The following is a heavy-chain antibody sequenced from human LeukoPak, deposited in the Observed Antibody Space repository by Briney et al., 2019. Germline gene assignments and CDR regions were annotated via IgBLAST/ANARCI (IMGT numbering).Heavy chain of an antibody. CDR1: GFTFSSYA. V-gene: IGHV3-23*01. J-gene: IGHJ4*02. Sequence: GGSLRLSCAASGFTFSSYAMSWVRQAPGKGLEWVSAISGSGGSTYYADSVKGRFTNSRDNSKNTLYLQMNSLRAEDTAVYYCAKDRRSQWLVQDYWGQGTLVTVSS. CDR3: AKDRRSQWLVQDY. D-gene: IGHD6-19*01. CDR2: ISGSGGST.